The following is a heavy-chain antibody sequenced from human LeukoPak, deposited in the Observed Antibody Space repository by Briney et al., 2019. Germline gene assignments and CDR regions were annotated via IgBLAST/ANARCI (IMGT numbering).Heavy chain of an antibody. V-gene: IGHV1-46*01. CDR1: GYTFTSYY. J-gene: IGHJ4*02. Sequence: ASVKVSCKASGYTFTSYYMHWVRQAPGQGLEWMGIINPSGGSTRYAQKFQGRVTMTRDTSTSTVYMELSSLRSEDTAVYFCTREAAAGIDYWGQGTLVTVSS. CDR3: TREAAAGIDY. CDR2: INPSGGST. D-gene: IGHD6-13*01.